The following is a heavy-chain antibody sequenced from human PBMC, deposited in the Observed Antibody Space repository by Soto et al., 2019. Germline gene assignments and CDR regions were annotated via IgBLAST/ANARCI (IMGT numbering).Heavy chain of an antibody. J-gene: IGHJ5*02. CDR2: IYATGTT. Sequence: VQLQESGPGLVKPSETLSLTCTVSGASISGFYWSWIRKSAGKGLEWIGRIYATGTTDYNPSLKSRVMMSVDTSKKQFALKLMSVTAADTAVYYCVRDGTKTLRDWFDPWGQGISVTVSS. V-gene: IGHV4-4*07. CDR1: GASISGFY. D-gene: IGHD1-1*01. CDR3: VRDGTKTLRDWFDP.